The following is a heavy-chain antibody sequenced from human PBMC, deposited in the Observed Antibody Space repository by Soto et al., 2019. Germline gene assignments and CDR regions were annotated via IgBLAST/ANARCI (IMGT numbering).Heavy chain of an antibody. J-gene: IGHJ4*02. CDR3: VYNSSGFLFNPGGTGSYYFDY. CDR1: GGTFRSYA. D-gene: IGHD3-22*01. Sequence: ASVKVSCKASGGTFRSYAISWVRQAPGQGLEWMGGIIPIFGTANYAQKFQGRVTITADESTSTAYMELSSLRSEDTAVYYCVYNSSGFLFNPGGTGSYYFDYRGEGTLVILSS. V-gene: IGHV1-69*13. CDR2: IIPIFGTA.